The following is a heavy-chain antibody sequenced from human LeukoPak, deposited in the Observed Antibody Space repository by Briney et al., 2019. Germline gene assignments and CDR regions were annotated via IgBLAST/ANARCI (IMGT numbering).Heavy chain of an antibody. V-gene: IGHV3-23*01. CDR1: GFTFSSYA. J-gene: IGHJ4*02. CDR2: ISTNVGGT. CDR3: AKALDYYGSGGDY. Sequence: GGSLRLSCAASGFTFSSYAMSWVRQAPGKGLEWVSTISTNVGGTYYADSVKGRFTISRDNSKNTLYLQMNSLRAEDTAVYYCAKALDYYGSGGDYWGQGTLVTVSS. D-gene: IGHD3-10*01.